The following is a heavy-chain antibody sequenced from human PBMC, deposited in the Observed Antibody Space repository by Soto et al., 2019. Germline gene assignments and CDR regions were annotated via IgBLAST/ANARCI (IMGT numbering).Heavy chain of an antibody. CDR3: ASDPVSAGAVAGPNWFDP. V-gene: IGHV4-30-4*01. D-gene: IGHD6-19*01. J-gene: IGHJ5*02. Sequence: SETLSLTCIVSGGSISSGDYYWSWIRQPPGKGLEWIGYIYYSGSTYYNPSLKSRVTISVDTSKNQFSLKLSSVTAADTAVYYCASDPVSAGAVAGPNWFDPWGQGTLVTVSS. CDR1: GGSISSGDYY. CDR2: IYYSGST.